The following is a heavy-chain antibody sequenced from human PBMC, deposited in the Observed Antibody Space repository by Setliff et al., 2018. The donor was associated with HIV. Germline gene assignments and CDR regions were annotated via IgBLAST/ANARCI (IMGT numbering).Heavy chain of an antibody. CDR2: INHSGST. CDR3: ARHRGAFRLDY. Sequence: SETLSLTCAVYGGSFSGYYWSWVRQPPGKGLEWIGEINHSGSTNYNPSLKSRVTVSVGTSKNQFSLKVSSVTAADTAVYYCARHRGAFRLDYWGQGTLVTVSS. CDR1: GGSFSGYY. J-gene: IGHJ4*02. V-gene: IGHV4-34*01. D-gene: IGHD3-16*01.